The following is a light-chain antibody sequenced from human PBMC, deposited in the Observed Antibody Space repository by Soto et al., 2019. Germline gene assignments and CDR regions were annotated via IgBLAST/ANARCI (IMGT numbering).Light chain of an antibody. V-gene: IGKV3-11*01. CDR3: QQRSNWPRT. CDR1: QSVSSY. J-gene: IGKJ2*01. CDR2: GAS. Sequence: EIVLTQSPATLSLSPGERATLSCRASQSVSSYLAWFQQKPGQAPRLLIYGASTRATGIPARFRGSGSGTDFHLTISSLEPEDFAVYYCQQRSNWPRTFGQGTKVEI.